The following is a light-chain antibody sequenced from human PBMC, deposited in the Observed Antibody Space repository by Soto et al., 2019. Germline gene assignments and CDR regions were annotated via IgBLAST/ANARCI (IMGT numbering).Light chain of an antibody. V-gene: IGLV2-14*01. CDR1: SSDVGGYNY. Sequence: QSALTQPASVSGSPGQSITISCTGPSSDVGGYNYVSWYQQHPGKAPKLMIYEVSNRPSGVSNRFSGSKSGNTASLTISGLQAEDEDDYYCSSYTGSIWVFGGGTKLTVL. CDR2: EVS. J-gene: IGLJ3*02. CDR3: SSYTGSIWV.